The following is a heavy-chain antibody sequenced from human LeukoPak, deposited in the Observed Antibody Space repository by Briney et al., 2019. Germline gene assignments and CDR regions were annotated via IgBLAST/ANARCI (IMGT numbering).Heavy chain of an antibody. CDR1: GFTFSRDE. D-gene: IGHD4-17*01. Sequence: PGGSLRLSCAASGFTFSRDEMNWLRQAPGKGLEWVSYITSSGSGVLYADSVKGRFTISRDNTKNSLFLQMNSLRAEDTAVYYCARETTVTKIDYWGQGTLVTVSS. V-gene: IGHV3-48*03. J-gene: IGHJ4*02. CDR3: ARETTVTKIDY. CDR2: ITSSGSGV.